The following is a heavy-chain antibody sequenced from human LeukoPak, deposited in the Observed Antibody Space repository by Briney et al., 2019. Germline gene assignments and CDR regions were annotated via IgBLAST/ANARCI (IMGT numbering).Heavy chain of an antibody. J-gene: IGHJ5*02. V-gene: IGHV4-59*08. CDR3: TRRGGSSSSDWFDP. Sequence: SETLSLTCTVSGGSISNYYWSWIRQPPGKGLEWIGYVYYTGSTSYNPSLKSRVTISGDTSKNQFSLKLSSVTTADTAVYYCTRRGGSSSSDWFDPWGQGTLVIVSS. CDR1: GGSISNYY. CDR2: VYYTGST. D-gene: IGHD6-6*01.